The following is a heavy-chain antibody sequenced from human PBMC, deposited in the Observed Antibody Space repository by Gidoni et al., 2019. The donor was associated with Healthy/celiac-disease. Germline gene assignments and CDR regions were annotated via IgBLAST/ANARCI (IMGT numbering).Heavy chain of an antibody. D-gene: IGHD3-22*01. J-gene: IGHJ1*01. CDR2: ISYDGSNK. V-gene: IGHV3-30*18. CDR3: AKVSSLMIGASEYFQH. Sequence: VRQAPGKGLEWVAVISYDGSNKYYADSVKGRFTISRDNSKNTLYLQMNSLRAEDTAVYYCAKVSSLMIGASEYFQHWGQGTLVTVSS.